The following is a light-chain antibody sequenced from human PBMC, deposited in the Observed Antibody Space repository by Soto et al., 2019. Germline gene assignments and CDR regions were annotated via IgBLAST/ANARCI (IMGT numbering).Light chain of an antibody. CDR2: GAS. V-gene: IGKV3-20*01. Sequence: TVLTPSPCTLSLSPGGRGTLSCRASQSVSSRLAWYQQKPGQAPRLLISGASTRATGIPDRFSGSGSGTDFTLTISGLELEDFALYYCQQYGTSPITFGQGTRLEIK. CDR3: QQYGTSPIT. CDR1: QSVSSR. J-gene: IGKJ5*01.